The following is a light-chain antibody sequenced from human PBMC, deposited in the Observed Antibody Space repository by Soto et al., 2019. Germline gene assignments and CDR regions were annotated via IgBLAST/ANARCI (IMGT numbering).Light chain of an antibody. CDR1: NSDVGGYNY. J-gene: IGLJ2*01. V-gene: IGLV2-14*03. Sequence: QSALTQPASVSGSPGQSITISCTGSNSDVGGYNYVSWYQQYPGKPPKLMIYDVSNRPSGVSHRFSGSKSGYTASLTISGIQAEEEANYYCISYTRSRTRVVFGGGTKVTV. CDR2: DVS. CDR3: ISYTRSRTRVV.